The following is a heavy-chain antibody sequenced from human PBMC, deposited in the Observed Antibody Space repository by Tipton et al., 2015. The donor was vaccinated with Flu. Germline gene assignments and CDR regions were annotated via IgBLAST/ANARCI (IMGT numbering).Heavy chain of an antibody. CDR3: ARNRIAAPRHDAFDM. J-gene: IGHJ3*02. V-gene: IGHV1-2*02. Sequence: QLVQSGAEVKTPGASVKVSCKASGYTFTDYYMHWVRQAPGQGLEWMGRINPNSDGTNYAQKFQGRVTMTRDTSISTAYMELSRLSSDDTAVYYCARNRIAAPRHDAFDMWGQGTMVTVSS. CDR1: GYTFTDYY. D-gene: IGHD6-6*01. CDR2: INPNSDGT.